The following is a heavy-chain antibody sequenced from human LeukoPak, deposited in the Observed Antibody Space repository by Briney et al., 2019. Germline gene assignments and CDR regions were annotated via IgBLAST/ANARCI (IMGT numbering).Heavy chain of an antibody. V-gene: IGHV3-30*19. D-gene: IGHD2-15*01. CDR2: ISYDGSNK. CDR3: ARKRCGSGGSCYWYYYYGMDV. J-gene: IGHJ6*02. Sequence: GGSLRLSCAVSGFTFSNYDMHWVRQAPGKGLEWVAVISYDGSNKYYADSVKGRFTISRDNSKNTLYLQMNSLRAEDTAVYYCARKRCGSGGSCYWYYYYGMDVWGQGTTVTVSS. CDR1: GFTFSNYD.